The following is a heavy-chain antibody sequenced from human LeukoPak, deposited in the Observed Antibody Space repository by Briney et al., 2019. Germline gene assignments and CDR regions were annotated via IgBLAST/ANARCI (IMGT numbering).Heavy chain of an antibody. D-gene: IGHD4-11*01. Sequence: SETLSLTCGVSGYSITNGYYWAWIRQPPGKGLEWIGNIYYSGSTYYNPSLKSRVTISVDTSKNQFSLMVSSVTAADTAVYYCARRYSNYFFDYWGQGTLVTVSS. CDR3: ARRYSNYFFDY. V-gene: IGHV4-38-2*01. CDR2: IYYSGST. J-gene: IGHJ4*02. CDR1: GYSITNGYY.